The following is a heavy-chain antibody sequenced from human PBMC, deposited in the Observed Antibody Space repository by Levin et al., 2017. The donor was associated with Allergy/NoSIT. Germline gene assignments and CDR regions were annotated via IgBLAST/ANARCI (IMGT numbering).Heavy chain of an antibody. D-gene: IGHD4/OR15-4a*01. Sequence: PGGSLRLSCAASGFTFSNAWMNWVRQAPGKGLEWVGRIKRKTDGETTEFTEPVKGRFTISRDDSKNTVFLHMNSLKTDDTAVYYCAMVDYGSVNWGQGTLVTVSS. J-gene: IGHJ4*02. V-gene: IGHV3-15*01. CDR3: AMVDYGSVN. CDR2: IKRKTDGETT. CDR1: GFTFSNAW.